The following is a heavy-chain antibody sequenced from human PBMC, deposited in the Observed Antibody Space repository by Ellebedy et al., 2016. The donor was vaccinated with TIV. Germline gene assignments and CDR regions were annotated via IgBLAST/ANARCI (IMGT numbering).Heavy chain of an antibody. J-gene: IGHJ4*02. D-gene: IGHD4-17*01. Sequence: PGGSLRLSCAASGFTVSSNYMSWVRQAPGKGLEWVSVVYPGGTTFYAGSVKGRFTISRDNSKNTLYLQMNGLRAEDTAVYYCARESMSPVTYFDYWGQGTLVTVSS. V-gene: IGHV3-66*01. CDR1: GFTVSSNY. CDR3: ARESMSPVTYFDY. CDR2: VYPGGTT.